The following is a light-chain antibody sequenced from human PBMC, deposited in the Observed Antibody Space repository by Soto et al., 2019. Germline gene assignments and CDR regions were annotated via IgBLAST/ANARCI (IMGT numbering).Light chain of an antibody. CDR3: QQRSNWPLT. Sequence: EIVMTQSPATLSVSPGDRATLSCRASQSVDNDLAWYQQKPGQPPRLLIYDASTRAIGIPARFSGSGSRTDFTLTISSLEPEDFAVYYCQQRSNWPLTFGGGTKVDIK. J-gene: IGKJ4*01. V-gene: IGKV3-11*01. CDR2: DAS. CDR1: QSVDND.